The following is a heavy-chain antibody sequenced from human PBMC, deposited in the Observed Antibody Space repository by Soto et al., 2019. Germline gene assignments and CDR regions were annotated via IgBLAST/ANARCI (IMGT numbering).Heavy chain of an antibody. CDR1: GGSISSGGYY. J-gene: IGHJ5*02. CDR3: ARGGGEYCSGGSCYSNWFDP. Sequence: SETLSLTCTVSGGSISSGGYYWSWIRQHPGKGLEWIGYIYYSGSTYHNPSLKSRVTISVDTSKNQFSLKLSSVTAADTAVYYCARGGGEYCSGGSCYSNWFDPWGQGTLVTVSS. CDR2: IYYSGST. D-gene: IGHD2-15*01. V-gene: IGHV4-31*03.